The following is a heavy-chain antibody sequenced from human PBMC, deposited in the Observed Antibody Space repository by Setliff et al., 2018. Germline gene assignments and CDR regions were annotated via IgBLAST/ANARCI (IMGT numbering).Heavy chain of an antibody. Sequence: ASVKVSCKASGYTITGYYMYWVRQAPGQGLEWMGRINPSSGATIYAQKFQGRVTMTSDTSISTAYMELGRLRSDDTAVYFCARDGGGDSDALDIWGQGTMVTVS. D-gene: IGHD3-16*01. CDR1: GYTITGYY. J-gene: IGHJ3*02. CDR2: INPSSGAT. CDR3: ARDGGGDSDALDI. V-gene: IGHV1-2*06.